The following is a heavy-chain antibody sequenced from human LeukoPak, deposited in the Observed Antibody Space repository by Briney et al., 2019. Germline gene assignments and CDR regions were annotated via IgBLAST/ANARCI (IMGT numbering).Heavy chain of an antibody. Sequence: PGGSLRLSCAASGFTFSAYPMHWVRQAPGKGLEWVAVISHDGRTKYYPDSVKGRFTISRDNSKNTLYLQVSSLRAEDTAVYYCARGFSGDHSSRADYWGQGTLVTGSA. J-gene: IGHJ4*02. CDR2: ISHDGRTK. CDR1: GFTFSAYP. V-gene: IGHV3-30*04. D-gene: IGHD4-11*01. CDR3: ARGFSGDHSSRADY.